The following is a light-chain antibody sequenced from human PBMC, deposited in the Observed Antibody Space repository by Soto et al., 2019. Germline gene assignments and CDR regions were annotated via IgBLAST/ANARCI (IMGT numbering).Light chain of an antibody. CDR2: DVS. CDR3: CSYAGSYV. V-gene: IGLV2-11*01. CDR1: SSDVGGYNY. Sequence: ALTQPRSASGSPGQSVTISCTGTSSDVGGYNYVSWYQQHPGKAPKLMIYDVSKRPSGVPDRFSGSKSGNTASLTISGLQAEDEADYYCCSYAGSYVFGTGTNLTVL. J-gene: IGLJ1*01.